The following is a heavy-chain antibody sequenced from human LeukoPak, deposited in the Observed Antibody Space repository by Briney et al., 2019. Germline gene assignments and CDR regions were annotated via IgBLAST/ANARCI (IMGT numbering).Heavy chain of an antibody. CDR2: IYSGGST. CDR3: ARGVEPLAANTLAY. CDR1: GFTVSSNY. V-gene: IGHV3-53*01. Sequence: PGGSLRLSCGASGFTVSSNYVSWVRQAPGKGLEWVSVIYSGGSTYYADSVKGRFTISRDNSKNTLYLQMNSLRAEDTAVYYCARGVEPLAANTLAYWGQGTLVTVSS. J-gene: IGHJ4*02. D-gene: IGHD1-14*01.